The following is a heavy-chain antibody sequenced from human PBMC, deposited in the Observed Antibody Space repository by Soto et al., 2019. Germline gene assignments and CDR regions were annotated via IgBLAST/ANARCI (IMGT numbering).Heavy chain of an antibody. CDR3: AREMAPAVDCSGGSCYPPPFDY. J-gene: IGHJ4*02. D-gene: IGHD2-15*01. Sequence: GGSLRLSCAASGFTFSSYGMHWVRQAPGKGLEWVAVIWYDGSNKYYADSVKGRFTISRDNSKNTLYLQMNSLRAEDTAVHYCAREMAPAVDCSGGSCYPPPFDYWGQGTLVTVSS. CDR2: IWYDGSNK. CDR1: GFTFSSYG. V-gene: IGHV3-33*01.